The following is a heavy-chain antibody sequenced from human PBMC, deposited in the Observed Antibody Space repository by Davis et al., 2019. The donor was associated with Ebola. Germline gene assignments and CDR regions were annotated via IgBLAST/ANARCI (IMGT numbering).Heavy chain of an antibody. J-gene: IGHJ6*02. D-gene: IGHD4-17*01. CDR3: ASSNPDDYGDSYYGMDV. V-gene: IGHV1-18*01. CDR2: ISAYNGNT. CDR1: GGTFSSYA. Sequence: ASVKVSCKASGGTFSSYAISWVRQAPGQGLEWMGWISAYNGNTNYAQKLQGRVTMTTDTSTSTAYMELRSLRSDDTAVYYCASSNPDDYGDSYYGMDVWGQGTTVTVSS.